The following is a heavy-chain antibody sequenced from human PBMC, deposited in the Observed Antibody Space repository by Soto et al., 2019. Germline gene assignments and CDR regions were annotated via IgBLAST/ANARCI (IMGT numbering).Heavy chain of an antibody. CDR2: INHSGTT. J-gene: IGHJ5*02. D-gene: IGHD4-17*01. Sequence: QVQLQQWGAGLLKPSETLSLTCAVYGGSFSGYYWSWIRQHPGKGLEWIGEINHSGTTNYNPSLKSRVTISVDTSKNQFSLKLSSVTAADTAVYYCARVGVRDGDYGVSRFDPWGQGTLVTVSS. CDR1: GGSFSGYY. CDR3: ARVGVRDGDYGVSRFDP. V-gene: IGHV4-34*01.